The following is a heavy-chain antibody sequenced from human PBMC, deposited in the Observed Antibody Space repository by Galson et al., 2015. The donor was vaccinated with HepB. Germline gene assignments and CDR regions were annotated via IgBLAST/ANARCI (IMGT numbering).Heavy chain of an antibody. Sequence: LSLTCTVSGGSIDTYYWSWIRQPPGRGLEWIGYVYYTGSTNYSPSLRGRITISLDKPRKQFSLRLASVTAADTAMYYCARSELGTISHFDSWGRGTLVTVSS. CDR3: ARSELGTISHFDS. J-gene: IGHJ4*02. CDR2: VYYTGST. CDR1: GGSIDTYY. D-gene: IGHD2-2*01. V-gene: IGHV4-59*01.